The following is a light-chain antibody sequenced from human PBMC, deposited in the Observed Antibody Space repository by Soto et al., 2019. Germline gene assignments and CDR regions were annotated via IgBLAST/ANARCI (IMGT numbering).Light chain of an antibody. V-gene: IGKV1-5*03. CDR3: QPYNSDSRT. Sequence: IKMTPYPSTLSASVGDRVTITCRASQSISTYLAWYRHKPGEAPKLLIYKASTLERGVPSRFSGSGSGTDFTLTISSLQPDDFATYYCQPYNSDSRTFGQVTRLE. CDR2: KAS. CDR1: QSISTY. J-gene: IGKJ5*01.